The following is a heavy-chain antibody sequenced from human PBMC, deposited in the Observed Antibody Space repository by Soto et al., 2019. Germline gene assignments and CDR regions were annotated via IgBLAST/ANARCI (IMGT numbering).Heavy chain of an antibody. CDR1: GGTFSSYT. CDR2: ISAYNGNT. Sequence: ASVKVSCKASGGTFSSYTISWVRQAPGQGLEWMGWISAYNGNTNYAQKLQGRVTMTTDTSTSTAYMELRSLRSDDTAVYYCARDPPPSSPTQSDAFDIWGQGTLVTVSS. D-gene: IGHD2-15*01. CDR3: ARDPPPSSPTQSDAFDI. J-gene: IGHJ4*02. V-gene: IGHV1-18*01.